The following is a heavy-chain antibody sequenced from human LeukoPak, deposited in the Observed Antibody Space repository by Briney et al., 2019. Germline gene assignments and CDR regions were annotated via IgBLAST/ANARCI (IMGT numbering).Heavy chain of an antibody. Sequence: PSETLSLTCTVSGGSISSGSYYWSWIRQPAGKGLEWIGRIYTSGSTNYNPSLKSRVTISEDTSKNQFSLKLSSVTAADTAVYYCARVGPLYDILTDDAFDIWGQGTMVTVSS. V-gene: IGHV4-61*02. D-gene: IGHD3-9*01. CDR3: ARVGPLYDILTDDAFDI. CDR2: IYTSGST. CDR1: GGSISSGSYY. J-gene: IGHJ3*02.